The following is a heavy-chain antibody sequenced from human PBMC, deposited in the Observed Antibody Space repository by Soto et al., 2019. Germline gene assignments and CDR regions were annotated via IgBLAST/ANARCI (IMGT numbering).Heavy chain of an antibody. CDR3: ARHVASSGYYDNWFDP. J-gene: IGHJ5*02. Sequence: SETLSLTCTVSGGSISSSTYSCAWIRQPPGKGLEWIGSSYYSGRTYYNPSLKSRVTISVDTSKNQFSLKLSSVTAADTAVYYCARHVASSGYYDNWFDPWGQGTLVTVSS. CDR1: GGSISSSTYS. CDR2: SYYSGRT. D-gene: IGHD3-22*01. V-gene: IGHV4-39*01.